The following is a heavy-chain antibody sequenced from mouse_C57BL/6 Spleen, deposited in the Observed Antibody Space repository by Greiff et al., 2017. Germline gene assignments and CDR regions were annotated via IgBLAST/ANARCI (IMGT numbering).Heavy chain of an antibody. Sequence: VHVKQSGAELVKPGASVKFSCTASGFTINDYYMHWVKQSTEQGLEWIGRIDPEDGETKYAPKFQGKATITADTSSNTAYLQVSSLTSEDTAVYYCARESNYPWFAYWGEGTLVSVSA. CDR3: ARESNYPWFAY. J-gene: IGHJ3*01. D-gene: IGHD2-5*01. V-gene: IGHV14-2*01. CDR1: GFTINDYY. CDR2: IDPEDGET.